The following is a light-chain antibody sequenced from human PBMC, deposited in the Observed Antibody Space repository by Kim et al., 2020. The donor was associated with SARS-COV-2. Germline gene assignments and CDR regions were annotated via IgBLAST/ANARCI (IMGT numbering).Light chain of an antibody. J-gene: IGLJ2*01. CDR2: DVD. V-gene: IGLV2-14*03. CDR1: RSDVAAYNF. CDR3: SSFRSGNTLL. Sequence: GQSITISCTGTRSDVAAYNFVSWYQQPPGEAPKVIIYDVDNRPSGVSNRFSGSKSGTTASLTISEVQAEDEADYYCSSFRSGNTLLFGGGTQLIVL.